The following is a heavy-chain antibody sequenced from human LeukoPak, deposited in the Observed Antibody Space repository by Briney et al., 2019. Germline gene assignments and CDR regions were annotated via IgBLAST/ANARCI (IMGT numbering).Heavy chain of an antibody. CDR3: ARSCSGGSCNYGMDV. CDR1: GGSISSYY. CDR2: IYYSGTT. D-gene: IGHD2-15*01. J-gene: IGHJ6*02. Sequence: PSETLSLTCTVSGGSISSYYWSWIRQPPGNGLEWIGYIYYSGTTNYNPSLKSRVTISVDTSKNQFSLKLSSVTAADTAVYYCARSCSGGSCNYGMDVWGQGTTVTVSS. V-gene: IGHV4-59*12.